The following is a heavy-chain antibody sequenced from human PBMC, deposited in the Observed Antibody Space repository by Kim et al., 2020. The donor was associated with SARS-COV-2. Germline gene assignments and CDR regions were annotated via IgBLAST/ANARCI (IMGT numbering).Heavy chain of an antibody. V-gene: IGHV4-59*08. J-gene: IGHJ4*02. Sequence: SETLSLTCTVSGGSISNYYWSWIRQPPGKGLEWIGFIYNNVKTDYNPSLKSRVTISVDPSKNQFSLRLTSVTAADTAVYYCVRRVAVMTYFYSWGQGSL. CDR3: VRRVAVMTYFYS. CDR2: IYNNVKT. D-gene: IGHD2-15*01. CDR1: GGSISNYY.